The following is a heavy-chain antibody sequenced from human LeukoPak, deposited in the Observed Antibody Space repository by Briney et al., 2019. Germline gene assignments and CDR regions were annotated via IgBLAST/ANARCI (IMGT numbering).Heavy chain of an antibody. CDR3: ARDYRFDSGYDLLDAFDV. Sequence: SQTLSLTCTVSGGSISSGVSYWSWIRQHPGKGLEWIAYIYYSGSSSYNPSLKSRVTISVDTSKNQFSLKLSSVTAADTAVYCCARDYRFDSGYDLLDAFDVWGQGTMVTVSS. J-gene: IGHJ3*01. D-gene: IGHD5-12*01. CDR2: IYYSGSS. V-gene: IGHV4-31*03. CDR1: GGSISSGVSY.